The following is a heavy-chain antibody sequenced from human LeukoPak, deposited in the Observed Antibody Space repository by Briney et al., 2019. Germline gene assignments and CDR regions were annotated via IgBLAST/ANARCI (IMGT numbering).Heavy chain of an antibody. J-gene: IGHJ4*02. CDR2: INNSGST. CDR3: ARCRGYYSSYWSFDY. CDR1: GGSFSGYY. D-gene: IGHD3-22*01. V-gene: IGHV4-34*01. Sequence: SETLSLTCAVYGGSFSGYYWSWIPPPPGKGLEWIGAINNSGSTNYNPSLKSRVTRSVDTSKNQFSLKLSSVTAADAAVYYCARCRGYYSSYWSFDYWGQGTLVTVS.